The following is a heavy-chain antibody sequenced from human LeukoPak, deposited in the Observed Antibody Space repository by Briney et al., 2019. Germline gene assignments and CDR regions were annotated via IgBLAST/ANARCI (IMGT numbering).Heavy chain of an antibody. J-gene: IGHJ4*02. CDR1: GYTFTHYG. Sequence: AASVKVSCKASGYTFTHYGITWVRQAPGQGLAWMGWINTYNGDTKCAQKLQGRVPMTTDTSTSTAFMELRSLRSDDSAVYYCARGIRSPLFDYWGLGTLVTVSP. CDR3: ARGIRSPLFDY. D-gene: IGHD3-16*01. CDR2: INTYNGDT. V-gene: IGHV1-18*01.